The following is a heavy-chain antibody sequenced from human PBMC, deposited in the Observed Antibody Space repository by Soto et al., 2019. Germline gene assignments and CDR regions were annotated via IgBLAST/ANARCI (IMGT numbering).Heavy chain of an antibody. CDR1: GGSISDYS. Sequence: SETLSLTCTVSGGSISDYSWSWIRRPPGKGLEWIGHIYYSGNTNYNYSLKSRVTISVDTSKNQLSLTLSSVTAADTAVYYCARLGYCSGGTCPREYYYFMDVWGKGTTVTVSS. J-gene: IGHJ6*03. CDR2: IYYSGNT. V-gene: IGHV4-59*08. D-gene: IGHD2-15*01. CDR3: ARLGYCSGGTCPREYYYFMDV.